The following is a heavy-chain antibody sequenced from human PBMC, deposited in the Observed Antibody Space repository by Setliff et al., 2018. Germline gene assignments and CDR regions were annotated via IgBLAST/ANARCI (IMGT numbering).Heavy chain of an antibody. CDR1: TASMTYYY. CDR2: VYDTGST. V-gene: IGHV4-59*08. CDR3: ARMSGFLYMDV. D-gene: IGHD3-3*01. J-gene: IGHJ6*03. Sequence: SETLSLTCSVSTASMTYYYWSWIRQPPGKGLEWIGHVYDTGSTKYSPSLKGRVTISMDTSKKQLSLKLTSVTAADTAVYYCARMSGFLYMDVWGKGTTVTVSS.